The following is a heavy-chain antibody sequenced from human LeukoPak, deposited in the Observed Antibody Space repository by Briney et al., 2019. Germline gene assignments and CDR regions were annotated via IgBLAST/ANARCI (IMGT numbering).Heavy chain of an antibody. CDR3: AREGTFTAYNFDS. D-gene: IGHD1-1*01. CDR1: GFTFSRLY. CDR2: INGDGSEK. Sequence: GGSLRLSCAASGFTFSRLYMSWVRQPPGKGLEWVANINGDGSEKYYVDSVKGRFTISRDNAKNSLYLQMNSLRAEDTAVYYCAREGTFTAYNFDSWGQGTLVTVSS. J-gene: IGHJ4*02. V-gene: IGHV3-7*05.